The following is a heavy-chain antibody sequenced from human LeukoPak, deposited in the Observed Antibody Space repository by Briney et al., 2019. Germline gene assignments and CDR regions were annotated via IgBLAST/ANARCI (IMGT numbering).Heavy chain of an antibody. D-gene: IGHD1-26*01. CDR1: GYTFTGYY. CDR3: ARDQGPWESGSYFYFPWFDP. Sequence: ASVKVSCKASGYTFTGYYMHWVRQAPGQGLEWMGWINPNSGGTNYAQKFQGRVTMTRDTSISTAYMELSRLRSDDTAVYYCARDQGPWESGSYFYFPWFDPWGQGTLVTVSS. CDR2: INPNSGGT. J-gene: IGHJ5*02. V-gene: IGHV1-2*02.